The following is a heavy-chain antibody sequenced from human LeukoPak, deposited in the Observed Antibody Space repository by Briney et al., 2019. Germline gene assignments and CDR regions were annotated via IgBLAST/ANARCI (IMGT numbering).Heavy chain of an antibody. J-gene: IGHJ4*02. CDR1: GYTFTSYD. CDR2: MNPNSGNT. V-gene: IGHV1-8*01. CDR3: ARGRFRWELEIRDFGY. Sequence: ASVKVSCKASGYTFTSYDINWVRQATGQGLEWMGWMNPNSGNTGYAQKFQGRVTMTRDTSISTAYMELSSLRSEDTAVYYCARGRFRWELEIRDFGYWGQGTLVTVSS. D-gene: IGHD1-26*01.